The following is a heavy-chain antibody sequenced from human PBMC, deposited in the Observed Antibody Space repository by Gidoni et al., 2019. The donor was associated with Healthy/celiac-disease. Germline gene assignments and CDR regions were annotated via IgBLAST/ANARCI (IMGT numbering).Heavy chain of an antibody. D-gene: IGHD1-26*01. J-gene: IGHJ4*02. CDR2: ISGSGGST. CDR3: AKYDDSYSGSYFPFDY. CDR1: GSTFSTYA. V-gene: IGHV3-23*01. Sequence: EVQLLESGGGLVQPGGSLTRCGASSGSTFSTYAMRWVRQAPGQGLEWVAAISGSGGSTYYADSVKGRFTISRDNSKNTLYLQMNSLRAEDTAVYYCAKYDDSYSGSYFPFDYWGQGTLVTVSS.